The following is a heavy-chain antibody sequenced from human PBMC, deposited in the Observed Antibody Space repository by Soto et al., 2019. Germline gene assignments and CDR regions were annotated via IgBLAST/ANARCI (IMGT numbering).Heavy chain of an antibody. CDR3: ARVSITIFWGMDV. CDR2: IYYSGST. Sequence: QVQLQESGPGLVKPSQTLSLTCTVSGGSISSGDYYWSWIRQPPGKGLEWIGYIYYSGSTYYNPSLKRRVTISIDTSKNQCSLKLSSVTAADTAVYYCARVSITIFWGMDVWGQGTTVTVSS. D-gene: IGHD3-9*01. CDR1: GGSISSGDYY. J-gene: IGHJ6*02. V-gene: IGHV4-30-4*01.